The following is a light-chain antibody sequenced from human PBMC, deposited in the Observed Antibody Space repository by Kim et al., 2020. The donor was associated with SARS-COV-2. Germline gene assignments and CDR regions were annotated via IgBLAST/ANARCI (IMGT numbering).Light chain of an antibody. Sequence: DIQMTQSPSSLSASVGDRVTITCRASQGISNYLAWYQQKPGKVPKLLMYAASTLQSGVPSRFSGSGSGTDFTLTINSLQPEDVATYYCQKYNSAPRTFGQGNKVEIK. V-gene: IGKV1-27*01. CDR1: QGISNY. J-gene: IGKJ1*01. CDR3: QKYNSAPRT. CDR2: AAS.